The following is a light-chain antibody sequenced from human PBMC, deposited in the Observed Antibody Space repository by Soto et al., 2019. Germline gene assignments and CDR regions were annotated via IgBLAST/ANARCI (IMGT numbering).Light chain of an antibody. V-gene: IGKV3D-15*01. CDR1: HSVDSN. CDR2: GAS. J-gene: IGKJ4*01. Sequence: EIVMTQSPATLSVSPGEGATLSCRASHSVDSNLAWYQQKPGQAPRLLIFGASTRATGIPTRFSGGGSGTDFTLTIRSLQSEDFGLNFCQQYDKWPLTFGGGTKVEIK. CDR3: QQYDKWPLT.